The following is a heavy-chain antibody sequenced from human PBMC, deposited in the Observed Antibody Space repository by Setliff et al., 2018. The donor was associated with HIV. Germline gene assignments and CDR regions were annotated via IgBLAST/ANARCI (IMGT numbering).Heavy chain of an antibody. D-gene: IGHD3-3*01. CDR2: MHTHSGAT. CDR3: ATSTSRFFRNGFYQGGFGSRNSHSFEN. CDR1: GYTFTASY. J-gene: IGHJ4*02. Sequence: ASVKVSCKTSGYTFTASYLHWVRQAPGQGLQWMGWMHTHSGATKYAQTFRDRVTLTGETSISTASMELSSLKSDDTAMYYCATSTSRFFRNGFYQGGFGSRNSHSFENWGQGTMVTVSS. V-gene: IGHV1-2*02.